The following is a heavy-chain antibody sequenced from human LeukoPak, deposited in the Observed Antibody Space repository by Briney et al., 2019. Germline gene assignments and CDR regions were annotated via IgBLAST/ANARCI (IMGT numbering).Heavy chain of an antibody. J-gene: IGHJ4*02. Sequence: PSETLSLTCTVSSGSISTYYWSWIRQPPGKGLEWIGYIYYSGSTNYNPSLKSRVTISVDTSKNQFSLKLSSVTAADTAVYYCARESYGDYGLTIDYWGQGTLVTVSS. CDR2: IYYSGST. V-gene: IGHV4-59*01. D-gene: IGHD4-17*01. CDR1: SGSISTYY. CDR3: ARESYGDYGLTIDY.